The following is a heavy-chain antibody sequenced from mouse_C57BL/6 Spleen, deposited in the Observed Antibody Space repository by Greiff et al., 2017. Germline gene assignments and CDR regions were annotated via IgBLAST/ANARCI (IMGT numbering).Heavy chain of an antibody. V-gene: IGHV5-9-1*02. J-gene: IGHJ4*01. CDR3: TRDDGNFPYAMDY. CDR1: GFTFSSYA. Sequence: EVKLVESGAGLVKPGGSLKLSCAASGFTFSSYAMSWVRQTPEKRLEWVAYISSGGDYIYYADTVKGRFTISRDNARNTLYLQMSSLKSEDTAMYYCTRDDGNFPYAMDYWGQGTSVTVSS. D-gene: IGHD2-3*01. CDR2: ISSGGDYI.